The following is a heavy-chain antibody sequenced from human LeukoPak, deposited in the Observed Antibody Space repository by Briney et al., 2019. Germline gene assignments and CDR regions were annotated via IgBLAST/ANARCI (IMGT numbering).Heavy chain of an antibody. D-gene: IGHD3-10*01. Sequence: PGGSLGLSCAASGFTFSSYAMSWVRQAPGKGLEWVSAISGSGGSTYYADSVKGRFTISRDNSKNTLYLQMNSLRAEDTAVYYCAKGGQLWFGELLLSYWGQGTLVTVSS. CDR3: AKGGQLWFGELLLSY. J-gene: IGHJ4*02. CDR2: ISGSGGST. CDR1: GFTFSSYA. V-gene: IGHV3-23*01.